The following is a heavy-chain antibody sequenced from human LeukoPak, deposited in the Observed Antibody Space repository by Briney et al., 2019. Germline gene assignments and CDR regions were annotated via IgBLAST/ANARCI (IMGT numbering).Heavy chain of an antibody. CDR2: ISGSGGSI. V-gene: IGHV3-23*01. CDR1: GFTFNNYA. D-gene: IGHD3-3*01. Sequence: HPGGSLRLSCAASGFTFNNYAMNWVRQAPGKGLEWVSSISGSGGSIKYADSVKGRFTISRDNSKNTLYLQMNSLRAEDTAIYYCAKDVYTLFGVGLTQDSWGQGTLVTVSS. CDR3: AKDVYTLFGVGLTQDS. J-gene: IGHJ4*02.